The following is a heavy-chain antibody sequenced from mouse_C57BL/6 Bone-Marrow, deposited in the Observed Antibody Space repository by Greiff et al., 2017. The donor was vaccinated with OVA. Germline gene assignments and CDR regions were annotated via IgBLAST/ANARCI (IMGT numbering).Heavy chain of an antibody. CDR3: ARRNDGYLGWFAY. D-gene: IGHD2-3*01. Sequence: DVQLQESGPVLVKPGASVKMSCKASGYTFTDYYMNWVKQSHGKSLEWIGVINPYNGGTSYNQKFKGKATLTVDKSSSTAYMELNSLTSEDSAVYYCARRNDGYLGWFAYWGQGTLVTVSA. CDR2: INPYNGGT. J-gene: IGHJ3*01. CDR1: GYTFTDYY. V-gene: IGHV1-19*01.